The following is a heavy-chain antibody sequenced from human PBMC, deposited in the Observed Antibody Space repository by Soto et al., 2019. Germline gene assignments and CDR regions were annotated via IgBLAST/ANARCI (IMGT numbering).Heavy chain of an antibody. V-gene: IGHV1-69*13. CDR2: IIPIFGTA. CDR3: AKVPAAITYYYYGMDV. D-gene: IGHD2-2*01. J-gene: IGHJ6*02. CDR1: GGTFSSYA. Sequence: SVKVSCKASGGTFSSYAISWVRQAPGQGLEWMGGIIPIFGTANYAQKFQGRVTITADESTSTAYMELSSLRSEDTAVYYCAKVPAAITYYYYGMDVWGHGTTVTVSS.